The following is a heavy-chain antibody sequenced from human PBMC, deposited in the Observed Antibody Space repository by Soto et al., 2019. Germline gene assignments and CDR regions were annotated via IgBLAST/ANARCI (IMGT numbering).Heavy chain of an antibody. D-gene: IGHD1-7*01. CDR2: IYYSGST. CDR3: ARDLVGTTGFDY. Sequence: PSETLSLTCTVYGGSISSYYWSWIRQPPGKGLEWIGYIYYSGSTNYNPSLKSRVTISVDTSKNQFSLKLSSVTAADTAVYYCARDLVGTTGFDYWGQGTLVTVSS. V-gene: IGHV4-59*01. CDR1: GGSISSYY. J-gene: IGHJ4*02.